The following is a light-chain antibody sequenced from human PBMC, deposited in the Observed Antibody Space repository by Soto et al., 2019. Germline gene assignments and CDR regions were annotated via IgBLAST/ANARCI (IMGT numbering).Light chain of an antibody. CDR2: KAS. CDR3: QHYNSYSEA. V-gene: IGKV1-5*03. CDR1: QTISSW. Sequence: DIQMTQSPSPLSESAGDRFTITCRAIQTISSWLAWYQQKPGKAPKLLIYKASTLKSGVPSRFSGSGSGTEFTLTISSLQPDDFATYYCQHYNSYSEAFGQGNK. J-gene: IGKJ1*01.